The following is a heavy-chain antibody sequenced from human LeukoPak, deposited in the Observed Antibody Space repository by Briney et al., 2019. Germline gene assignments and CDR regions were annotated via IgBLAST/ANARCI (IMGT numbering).Heavy chain of an antibody. Sequence: GGSLRLSCAASGFTVSSNYMSWVHQAPGKGLEWVSVIYSGGSTYYADSVKGRFTISRDNSKNTLYLQMNSLRAEDTAVYYCAREGGSYYVFDYWGQGTLVTVSS. CDR2: IYSGGST. CDR3: AREGGSYYVFDY. CDR1: GFTVSSNY. J-gene: IGHJ4*02. D-gene: IGHD1-26*01. V-gene: IGHV3-66*02.